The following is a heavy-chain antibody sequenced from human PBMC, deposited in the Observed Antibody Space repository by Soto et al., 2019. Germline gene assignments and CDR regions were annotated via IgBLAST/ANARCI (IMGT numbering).Heavy chain of an antibody. CDR2: IYYSGST. CDR1: GGSISSSSYS. J-gene: IGHJ6*02. Sequence: QLQLQESGPGLVKPSETLPLTCTVSGGSISSSSYSWGWIRQPPGKGLEWIGSIYYSGSTYYNPSLKGRVTISVDTSKSQFSLKLSSLTAADTAVYYCARLLNTYGSDYYGMDVWGQGTTVTVSS. D-gene: IGHD3-10*01. V-gene: IGHV4-39*01. CDR3: ARLLNTYGSDYYGMDV.